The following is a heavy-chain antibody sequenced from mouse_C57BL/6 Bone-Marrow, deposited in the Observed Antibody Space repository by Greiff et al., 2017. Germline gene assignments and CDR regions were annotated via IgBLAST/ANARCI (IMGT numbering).Heavy chain of an antibody. J-gene: IGHJ4*01. Sequence: QVQLQQPGAELVKPGASVKLSCKASGYTFTSYWMHWVKQRPGQGLEWIGMIHPNSGSTNYNEKFKCKATLTVDKSSSSAYMQRISLSASDSAFYYCTSVTTVRYWGQGTSVTVSS. D-gene: IGHD1-1*01. CDR1: GYTFTSYW. CDR2: IHPNSGST. CDR3: TSVTTVRY. V-gene: IGHV1-64*01.